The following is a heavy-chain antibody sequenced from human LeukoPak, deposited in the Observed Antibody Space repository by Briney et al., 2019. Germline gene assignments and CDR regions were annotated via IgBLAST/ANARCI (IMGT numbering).Heavy chain of an antibody. J-gene: IGHJ4*02. Sequence: GGSLRLSCAASGFTFSIYAVYWVRQAPGKGLEWVAAISYDGSNKYYADSVKGRFTIYRENSKNTLYLQMHSLRAEDTAVYYCARGLPYCGGDCYSYFDYWGQGTLVTVSS. CDR3: ARGLPYCGGDCYSYFDY. D-gene: IGHD2-21*02. CDR1: GFTFSIYA. CDR2: ISYDGSNK. V-gene: IGHV3-30-3*01.